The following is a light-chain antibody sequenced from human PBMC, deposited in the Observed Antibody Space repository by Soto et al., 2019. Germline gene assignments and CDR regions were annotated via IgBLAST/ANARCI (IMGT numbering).Light chain of an antibody. V-gene: IGKV1-39*01. CDR2: AAS. Sequence: DIPMTQSPSSLSASVGDRVTITCRASQSISSYLNWYQQKPGKAPKLLIYAASSLQSGVPPRFSGSGSGTDFTLTSSSLQPEDFATYYCQQSYSTPNTFGQGTKLEIK. CDR1: QSISSY. CDR3: QQSYSTPNT. J-gene: IGKJ2*01.